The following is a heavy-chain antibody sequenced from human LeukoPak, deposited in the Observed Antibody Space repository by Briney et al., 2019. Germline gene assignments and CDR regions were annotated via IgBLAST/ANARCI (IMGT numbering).Heavy chain of an antibody. D-gene: IGHD3-22*01. Sequence: GSLRLXXXXSGFTVXXNYMSWVRXAPGKGLEWVSVIYSGGSTYYADSVKGRFTISRDNSKNTLYLQMNSLRAEDTAVYYCARETGITMIVVVNPFSYDAFDIWGQGTMVTVSS. CDR3: ARETGITMIVVVNPFSYDAFDI. CDR2: IYSGGST. CDR1: GFTVXXNY. V-gene: IGHV3-66*01. J-gene: IGHJ3*02.